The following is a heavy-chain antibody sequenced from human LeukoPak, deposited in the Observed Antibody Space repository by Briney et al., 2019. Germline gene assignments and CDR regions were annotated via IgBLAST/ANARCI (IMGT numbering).Heavy chain of an antibody. V-gene: IGHV4-4*07. CDR3: ARGRRGAVAGQNYDY. Sequence: SETLSLTCTVPGGSISSYYWSWIRQPAGKGLEWIGRIYTSGSTNYNPSLKSRVTMSVDTSKNQFSLKLSSVTAADTAVYYCARGRRGAVAGQNYDYWGQGTLVTVSS. CDR1: GGSISSYY. D-gene: IGHD6-19*01. CDR2: IYTSGST. J-gene: IGHJ4*02.